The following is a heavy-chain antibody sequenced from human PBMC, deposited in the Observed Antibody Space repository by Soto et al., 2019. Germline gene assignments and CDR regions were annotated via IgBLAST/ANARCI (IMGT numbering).Heavy chain of an antibody. J-gene: IGHJ6*02. D-gene: IGHD2-2*01. CDR3: ARYIPGVRYYGMDV. CDR1: GFTFSSYA. Sequence: GGSLRLSCAASGFTFSSYAMKWVRQAPGKGLEWVSLIGESGTPTYYADSVKGRFTISRDNSGNTLFLEMYSLRAEDTAVYYCARYIPGVRYYGMDVWGQGSTVTVSS. CDR2: IGESGTPT. V-gene: IGHV3-23*01.